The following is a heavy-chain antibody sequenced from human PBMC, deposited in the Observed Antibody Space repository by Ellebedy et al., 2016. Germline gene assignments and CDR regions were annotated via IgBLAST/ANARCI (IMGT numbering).Heavy chain of an antibody. J-gene: IGHJ5*02. CDR3: TKDQQAHIRYHFEP. D-gene: IGHD2/OR15-2a*01. CDR1: GFTFEAEW. Sequence: GGSLRLSGGASGFTFEAEWLSWVCQAPGKGLEWVANINKDGSAKYYVYSVKGRFTISRDNAENSLHLQMNSLRSEDTAVYYSTKDQQAHIRYHFEPWGQGTLVTDSS. V-gene: IGHV3-7*03. CDR2: INKDGSAK.